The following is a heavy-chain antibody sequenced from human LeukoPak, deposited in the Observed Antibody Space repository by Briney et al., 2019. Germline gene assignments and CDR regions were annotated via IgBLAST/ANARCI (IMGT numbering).Heavy chain of an antibody. Sequence: AGGSLRLSCAASGFTFSDYYMSWIRQAPGKGLEWVSYISRRSSYTKYADSVEGRLTISRDNAKNSLYLQMNSLRADDKAVYYCWRVLSSSGGAYYYYGMDVWGQGNTVTVSS. J-gene: IGHJ6*02. D-gene: IGHD6-13*01. CDR3: WRVLSSSGGAYYYYGMDV. CDR1: GFTFSDYY. CDR2: ISRRSSYT. V-gene: IGHV3-11*06.